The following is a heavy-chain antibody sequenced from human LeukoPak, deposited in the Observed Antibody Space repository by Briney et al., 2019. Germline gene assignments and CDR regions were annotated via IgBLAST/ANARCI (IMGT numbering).Heavy chain of an antibody. V-gene: IGHV1-69*13. D-gene: IGHD6-6*01. CDR1: GGTFSSYA. J-gene: IGHJ6*02. CDR3: AKPYSSSLPSPNYYYGMDV. Sequence: ASVKVSCKASGGTFSSYAISWVRQAPGQGLEWMGGIIPIFGTANYAQKFQGRVTITVDESTSTAYMELSSLRSEDTAVYYCAKPYSSSLPSPNYYYGMDVWGQGTTVTVSS. CDR2: IIPIFGTA.